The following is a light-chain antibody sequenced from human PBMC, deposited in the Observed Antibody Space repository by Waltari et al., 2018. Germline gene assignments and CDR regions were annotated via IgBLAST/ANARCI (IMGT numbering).Light chain of an antibody. CDR2: RND. Sequence: QSVLTQSPSASGTPGQRVTISCSGSSSNIGDNVVNWYQQLPGKAPKLLIYRNDARPPGVPDRFSASKSGTSASLAISGLQSEDEADYYCATWDDRMNGHWVFGGGTKVTVL. J-gene: IGLJ3*02. CDR3: ATWDDRMNGHWV. V-gene: IGLV1-44*01. CDR1: SSNIGDNV.